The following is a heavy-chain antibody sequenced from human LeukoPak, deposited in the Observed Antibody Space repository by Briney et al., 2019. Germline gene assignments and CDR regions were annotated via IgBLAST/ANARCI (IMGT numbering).Heavy chain of an antibody. CDR1: AFTFSRYW. D-gene: IGHD2-2*01. CDR2: IKQDGSQK. Sequence: GGSLRLSCAASAFTFSRYWMSWVRQAPGKGLEWVANIKQDGSQKYYVDSVKGRFTISRDNAKNSLYLQMNSLRAVDTAVYYCARDFRVELIVVVPAAMPANSSSWPLDYWGQGTLLTVSS. J-gene: IGHJ4*02. CDR3: ARDFRVELIVVVPAAMPANSSSWPLDY. V-gene: IGHV3-7*01.